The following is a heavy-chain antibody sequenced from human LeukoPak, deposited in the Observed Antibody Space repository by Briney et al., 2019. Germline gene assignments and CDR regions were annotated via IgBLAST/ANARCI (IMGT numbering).Heavy chain of an antibody. V-gene: IGHV3-33*01. CDR2: IWYDGSNK. Sequence: PGRSLRLSCAAAGFTFSSYGMHWVRHAPGKGLEWVAVIWYDGSNKYYADSVEGRFSISRDNSKNTLYLQMNSLRAEDTAVYYCAREGGDIVVVPAAGWFDPWGQGTLVTVSS. D-gene: IGHD2-2*01. J-gene: IGHJ5*02. CDR1: GFTFSSYG. CDR3: AREGGDIVVVPAAGWFDP.